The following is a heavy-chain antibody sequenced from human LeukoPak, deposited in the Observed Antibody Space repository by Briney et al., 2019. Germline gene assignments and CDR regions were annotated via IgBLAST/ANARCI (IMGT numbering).Heavy chain of an antibody. CDR3: ARVSMVRGVIRIDY. J-gene: IGHJ4*02. Sequence: PSETLSLTCTVSGGSISSYYWSWLRQPPGKGLEWIGYIYYSGSTNYNPSLKSRVTISVDTSKNQFSLKLSSVTAADTAVYYCARVSMVRGVIRIDYWGQGTLVTVSS. D-gene: IGHD3-10*01. V-gene: IGHV4-59*01. CDR2: IYYSGST. CDR1: GGSISSYY.